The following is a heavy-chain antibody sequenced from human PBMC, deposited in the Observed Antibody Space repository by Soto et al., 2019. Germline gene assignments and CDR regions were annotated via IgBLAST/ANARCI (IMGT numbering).Heavy chain of an antibody. CDR2: ISYDGENQ. D-gene: IGHD3-10*01. J-gene: IGHJ4*02. V-gene: IGHV3-30*04. CDR1: GFSFSHYA. CDR3: AKGEVRGIIPSYFDY. Sequence: PGGSLRLSCAASGFSFSHYAMHWVRQPPGKGLEWVALISYDGENQYFTDSVRGRFTISRDNSKTAVYLEMNNLRLDYTATYYCAKGEVRGIIPSYFDYWGLGTLVTVSS.